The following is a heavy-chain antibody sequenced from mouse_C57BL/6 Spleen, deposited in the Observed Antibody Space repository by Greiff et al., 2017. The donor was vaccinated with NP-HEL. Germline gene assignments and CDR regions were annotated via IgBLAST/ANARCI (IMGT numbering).Heavy chain of an antibody. CDR2: IYPGSGST. V-gene: IGHV1-55*01. CDR1: GYTFTSYW. D-gene: IGHD1-1*01. J-gene: IGHJ4*01. CDR3: ARYPITTVVATDYAMDY. Sequence: QVQLQQPGAELVKPGASVKMSCKASGYTFTSYWITWVKQRPGQGLEWIGDIYPGSGSTNYHEKFKSKATLTVDTSSSTAYMQMSSLTAEDSAVYYCARYPITTVVATDYAMDYWGQGTSVTVSS.